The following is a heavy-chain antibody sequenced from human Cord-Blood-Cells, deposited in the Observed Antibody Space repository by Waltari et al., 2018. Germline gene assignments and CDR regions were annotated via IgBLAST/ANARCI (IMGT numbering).Heavy chain of an antibody. D-gene: IGHD3-3*01. Sequence: QLQLQESGPGLVKPSETLSLTCTVSGGSISSSSYYWGWIRQPPGKGLEWIGSIYYRGSTYYHPSLKSRVTISVDTSKNQFSLKLSSVTAADTAVYYCARHIRFLEWLGMNFDYWGQGTLVTVSS. CDR3: ARHIRFLEWLGMNFDY. CDR2: IYYRGST. V-gene: IGHV4-39*01. CDR1: GGSISSSSYY. J-gene: IGHJ4*02.